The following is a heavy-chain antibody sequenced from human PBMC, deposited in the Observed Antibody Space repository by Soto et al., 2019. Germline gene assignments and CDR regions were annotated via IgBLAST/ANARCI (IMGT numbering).Heavy chain of an antibody. D-gene: IGHD1-20*01. CDR2: VSAYNGNT. Sequence: QVQLVQSGAEVKKPGASVKVSCKASGYTFSNDAITWVRQAPGQGLEWMGWVSAYNGNTNYAQKFKGRVTMTTDTSTSTAYMDIGSLRYDDTAVYFCARASRYYWNYMMYWGQGTLVTVSS. V-gene: IGHV1-18*01. CDR3: ARASRYYWNYMMY. CDR1: GYTFSNDA. J-gene: IGHJ4*02.